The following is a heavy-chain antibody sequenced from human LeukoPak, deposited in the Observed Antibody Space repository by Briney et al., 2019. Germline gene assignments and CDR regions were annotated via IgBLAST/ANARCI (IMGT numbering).Heavy chain of an antibody. CDR1: GGSISSGSYY. CDR2: IYTSGST. CDR3: ASATYRSSTSCYQEYYYGMDV. V-gene: IGHV4-61*02. J-gene: IGHJ6*02. Sequence: PSETLSLTCTVSGGSISSGSYYWSWIRQPAGKGLKWIGRIYTSGSTNYNPSLKSRVTISVDTSKNQFSLKLSSVTAADTAVYYCASATYRSSTSCYQEYYYGMDVWGQGTTVTVSS. D-gene: IGHD2-2*01.